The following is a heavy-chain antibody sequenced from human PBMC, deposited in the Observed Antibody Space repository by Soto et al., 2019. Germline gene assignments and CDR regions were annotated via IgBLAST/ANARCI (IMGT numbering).Heavy chain of an antibody. J-gene: IGHJ4*02. CDR2: IYYSGST. D-gene: IGHD4-17*01. V-gene: IGHV4-30-4*01. CDR1: GGSISSGDYY. Sequence: PSETLSLTCTVSGGSISSGDYYWSWIRQPPGKGLEWIGYIYYSGSTYYNPSLKSRVTISVDTSKNQFSLKLSSVTAADTAVYYCARAPSRLRHFDYWGQGTLVTVPQ. CDR3: ARAPSRLRHFDY.